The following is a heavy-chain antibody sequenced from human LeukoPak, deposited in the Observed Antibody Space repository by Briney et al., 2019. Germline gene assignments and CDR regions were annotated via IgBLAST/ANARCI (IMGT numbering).Heavy chain of an antibody. CDR2: INHSGST. J-gene: IGHJ4*02. CDR3: ARGLCSGGSCYARKYYFDY. V-gene: IGHV4-34*01. CDR1: GGSFSGYY. D-gene: IGHD2-15*01. Sequence: PPETLSLTCAVYGGSFSGYYWSWIRQPPGKGLEWIGEINHSGSTNYNPSLKSRVTISVDTSKNQFSLKLSSVTAADTAVYYCARGLCSGGSCYARKYYFDYWGQGTLVTVSS.